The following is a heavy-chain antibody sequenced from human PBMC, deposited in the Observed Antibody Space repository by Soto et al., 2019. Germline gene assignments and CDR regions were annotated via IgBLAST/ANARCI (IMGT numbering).Heavy chain of an antibody. D-gene: IGHD5-12*01. CDR2: FYYSGST. J-gene: IGHJ3*02. V-gene: IGHV4-31*03. CDR3: ARARLRAVYAFDI. Sequence: PSETLSPTCPVSGASVSSGAYYCTWIRQRPGKGREWIGFFYYSGSTYYSPSLKSRLSISLDTSKNQFSLRLSSVTAADTAMYYCARARLRAVYAFDIWGQGTMVTVSS. CDR1: GASVSSGAYY.